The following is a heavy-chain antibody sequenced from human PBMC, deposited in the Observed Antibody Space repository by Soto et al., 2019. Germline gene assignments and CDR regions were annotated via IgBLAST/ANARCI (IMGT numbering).Heavy chain of an antibody. J-gene: IGHJ6*02. Sequence: ASVKVSCKASGYTFTSYVISWVRQAPGQGLERMGWISAYNGSTNYAQKLQGRVTMSTDTSTSTVYMGLRSLRSDDTAVYHCARVEGYGMDVWGQGTTVTVSS. V-gene: IGHV1-18*01. CDR2: ISAYNGST. CDR1: GYTFTSYV. CDR3: ARVEGYGMDV.